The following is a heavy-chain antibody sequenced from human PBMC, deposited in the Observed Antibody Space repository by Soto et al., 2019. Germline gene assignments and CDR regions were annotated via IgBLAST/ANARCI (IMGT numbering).Heavy chain of an antibody. J-gene: IGHJ5*02. Sequence: GGSLRLSCAASGFTFSSYAMHWVRQAPGKGLEWVALISYDGSDKDYADSVKGRFTISRDNSRNTLFLQMNSLRAEDTAVYYCTTNYYDSSGYDNWFEPWGQGTLVTVSS. V-gene: IGHV3-30-3*01. CDR2: ISYDGSDK. D-gene: IGHD3-22*01. CDR1: GFTFSSYA. CDR3: TTNYYDSSGYDNWFEP.